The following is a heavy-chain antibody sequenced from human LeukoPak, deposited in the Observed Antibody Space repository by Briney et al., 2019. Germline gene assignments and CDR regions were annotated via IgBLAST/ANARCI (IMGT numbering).Heavy chain of an antibody. D-gene: IGHD1-7*01. V-gene: IGHV3-7*01. CDR3: AREDDWNYEDY. CDR2: IKQDGSEK. CDR1: GFTFSNYW. Sequence: LPGRSLRLSCAASGFTFSNYWMSWVRQAPGKGLEWVANIKQDGSEKYYVNSVKGRFTISRDNAKNSLYLQMNSLRAEDTAIYFCAREDDWNYEDYWGQGTLVTVSS. J-gene: IGHJ4*02.